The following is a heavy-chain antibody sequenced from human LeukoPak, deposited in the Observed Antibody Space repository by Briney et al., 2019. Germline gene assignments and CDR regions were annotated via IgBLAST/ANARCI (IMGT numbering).Heavy chain of an antibody. V-gene: IGHV4-38-2*01. CDR3: ARLFGSGSYKPPASTDY. CDR1: GYSISSGFY. Sequence: PSETLSLTCAVSGYSISSGFYWAWIRQPPGKGLEWIETIYHNGNRFYNPSLRSRVSISVDTSENVFSLNLSSVAAADTAVYYCARLFGSGSYKPPASTDYWGQGTLVTVSS. CDR2: IYHNGNR. D-gene: IGHD1-26*01. J-gene: IGHJ4*02.